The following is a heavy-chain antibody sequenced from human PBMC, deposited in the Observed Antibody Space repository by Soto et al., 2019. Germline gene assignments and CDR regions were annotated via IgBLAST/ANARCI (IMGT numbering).Heavy chain of an antibody. Sequence: XSVKASCKASGYTFNTYSITWVRQAPGQGLEWMGWISGYNGNTNDAKTLQGRGNMTTDPSTSTAYLELRSLRSDDTAVSYCARIVEYASIPYYYAELWGKSTLVTVSS. V-gene: IGHV1-18*01. CDR3: ARIVEYASIPYYYAEL. D-gene: IGHD3-22*01. CDR2: ISGYNGNT. CDR1: GYTFNTYS. J-gene: IGHJ1*01.